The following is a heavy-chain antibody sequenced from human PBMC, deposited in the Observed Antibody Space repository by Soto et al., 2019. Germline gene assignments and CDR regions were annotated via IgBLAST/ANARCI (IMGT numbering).Heavy chain of an antibody. V-gene: IGHV4-38-2*01. CDR1: CYSISSGYY. D-gene: IGHD2-21*02. J-gene: IGHJ5*01. CDR2: IYYSGST. CDR3: ARVGQPLLMTRNWFDS. Sequence: SETLSLTCAVSCYSISSGYYWGWIRQPPGKGLEWLGSIYYSGSTYDNPSLKSRVTISVDPSKNRFSLRLTSVTAADTAVYYCARVGQPLLMTRNWFDSWGQGTLVTVSS.